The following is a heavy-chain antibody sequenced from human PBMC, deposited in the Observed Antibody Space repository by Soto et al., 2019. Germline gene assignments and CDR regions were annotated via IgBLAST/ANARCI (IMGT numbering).Heavy chain of an antibody. CDR2: IDPSGANK. J-gene: IGHJ4*02. CDR3: VSWVSAHFDY. D-gene: IGHD3-16*01. Sequence: GGSLRLSCAASGITFRRHTMSWVRQAPGTGLEWVSTIDPSGANKNYADSVKGRFTISRDNSRNTLDLQMNSLRVGDTALYYCVSWVSAHFDYWGQGTPVTVSS. CDR1: GITFRRHT. V-gene: IGHV3-23*01.